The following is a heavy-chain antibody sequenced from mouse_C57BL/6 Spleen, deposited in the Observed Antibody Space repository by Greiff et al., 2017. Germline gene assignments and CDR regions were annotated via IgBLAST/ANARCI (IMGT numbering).Heavy chain of an antibody. CDR2: INPSNGGT. D-gene: IGHD1-1*01. J-gene: IGHJ4*01. CDR1: GYTFTSYW. CDR3: ARDSTVVPHYYAMDY. Sequence: VQLQQPGTELVKPGASVKLSCKASGYTFTSYWMHWVKQRPGPGLEWIGNINPSNGGTNYNEKFKSKATLTVDKSSSTAYMQLSSLTSEDSAVYYCARDSTVVPHYYAMDYWGQGTSVTVSS. V-gene: IGHV1-53*01.